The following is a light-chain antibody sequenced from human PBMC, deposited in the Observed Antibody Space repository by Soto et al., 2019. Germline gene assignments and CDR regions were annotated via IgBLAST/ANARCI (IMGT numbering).Light chain of an antibody. J-gene: IGKJ4*01. CDR2: DAS. CDR3: QQYDNYPLT. V-gene: IGKV1-5*01. CDR1: QSVRSW. Sequence: DIQMTHSPATLSASVGDRFTITCRASQSVRSWLAWYQQKPGTAPKLLIFDASRLESGVPSRFSGSASGTEFTLTISSLQPDDFATYYCQQYDNYPLTFGGGTKVDIK.